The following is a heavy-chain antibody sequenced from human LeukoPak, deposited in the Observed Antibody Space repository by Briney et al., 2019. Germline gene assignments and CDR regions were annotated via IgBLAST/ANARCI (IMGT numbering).Heavy chain of an antibody. V-gene: IGHV1-24*01. J-gene: IGHJ4*02. CDR2: FDPEDGET. D-gene: IGHD3-22*01. CDR1: GYTLTELS. CDR3: ATEPALDDSSGYSDY. Sequence: ASVKVSCKVSGYTLTELSMHWVRQAPGKGLEWLGGFDPEDGETIYAQKFQGRVTMTEDTSTDTAYMELSSLRSEDTVVYYCATEPALDDSSGYSDYWGQGTLVTVSS.